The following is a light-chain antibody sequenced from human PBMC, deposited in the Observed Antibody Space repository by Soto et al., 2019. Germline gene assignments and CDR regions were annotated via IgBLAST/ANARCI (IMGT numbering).Light chain of an antibody. J-gene: IGKJ4*01. CDR3: QQYNNWGLA. CDR1: ENVGTN. CDR2: GAS. V-gene: IGKV3D-15*01. Sequence: VVMTQSPATLSVSPGERATLSCRASENVGTNLAWYQQKPGQAPRLLIYGASTRATGVPAQFSGSGSGTEFTLTISSLQSEAFAVYYCQQYNNWGLAFGGGTKVEIK.